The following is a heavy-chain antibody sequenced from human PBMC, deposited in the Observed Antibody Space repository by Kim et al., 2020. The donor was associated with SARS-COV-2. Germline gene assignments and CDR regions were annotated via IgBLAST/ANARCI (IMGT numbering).Heavy chain of an antibody. CDR3: ARVYWGFGFTYFYFMDV. D-gene: IGHD7-27*01. CDR2: INWNGVTT. V-gene: IGHV3-20*04. Sequence: GGSLRLSCVASGFTFDDYGMSWVRQTPGKGLEWVSGINWNGVTTAYADSVKGRFTISRDNATNSLYLQMNSLRGEDTALYYCARVYWGFGFTYFYFMDV. J-gene: IGHJ6*03. CDR1: GFTFDDYG.